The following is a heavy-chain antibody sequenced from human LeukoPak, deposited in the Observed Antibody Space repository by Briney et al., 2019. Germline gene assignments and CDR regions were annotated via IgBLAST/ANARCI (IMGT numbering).Heavy chain of an antibody. V-gene: IGHV3-21*01. CDR2: ISSSSSYI. Sequence: PGGSLRLSCAASGFTFSSYSMNWVRQAPGKGLEWVSSISSSSSYIYYADSVKGRFTISRDNAKNSLYLQMNSLRAEDTAVYYCARVDPDCSSTSCYSGRDYWGQGTLVTVSS. CDR1: GFTFSSYS. CDR3: ARVDPDCSSTSCYSGRDY. D-gene: IGHD2-2*02. J-gene: IGHJ4*02.